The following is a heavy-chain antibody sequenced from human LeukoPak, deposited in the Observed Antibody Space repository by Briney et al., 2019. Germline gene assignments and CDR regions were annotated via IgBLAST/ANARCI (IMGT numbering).Heavy chain of an antibody. CDR2: ISYDGSNK. V-gene: IGHV3-30*18. J-gene: IGHJ5*02. D-gene: IGHD6-19*01. CDR3: AKDRIAVAGTSNWFDP. CDR1: AFIFSNHG. Sequence: GGSLRLSCAASAFIFSNHGMHWVRQAPGKGLEWVAVISYDGSNKYYADSVKGRFTISRDNSKNTLYLQMNSLRAEDTAVYYCAKDRIAVAGTSNWFDPWGQGTLVTVSS.